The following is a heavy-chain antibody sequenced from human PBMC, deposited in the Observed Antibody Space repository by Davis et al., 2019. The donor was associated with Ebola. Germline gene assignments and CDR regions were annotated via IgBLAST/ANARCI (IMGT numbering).Heavy chain of an antibody. J-gene: IGHJ4*02. CDR3: ARGRGTPFDY. CDR1: GGSISSSSYY. V-gene: IGHV4-39*07. D-gene: IGHD2-15*01. Sequence: PSETLSLTCTVSGGSISSSSYYWGWIRQPPGKGLEWIGSIYYSGSTYYNPSLKSRVTISVDTSKNQFSLKLSSVTAADTAVYYCARGRGTPFDYWGQGTLVTVSS. CDR2: IYYSGST.